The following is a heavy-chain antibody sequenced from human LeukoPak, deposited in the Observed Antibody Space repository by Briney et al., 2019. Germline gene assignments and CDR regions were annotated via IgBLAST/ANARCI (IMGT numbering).Heavy chain of an antibody. Sequence: PETLSLTCTVSGVSISSYDWSWVRQPPGKGLECIGFLHYSGLTNYSPSLKSRVTISVDTSKKQFSLNLSSVTAADTAVYYCTRGVGTPLTTHFDYWGQGILVTVSS. V-gene: IGHV4-59*01. CDR2: LHYSGLT. CDR3: TRGVGTPLTTHFDY. J-gene: IGHJ4*02. CDR1: GVSISSYD. D-gene: IGHD1-7*01.